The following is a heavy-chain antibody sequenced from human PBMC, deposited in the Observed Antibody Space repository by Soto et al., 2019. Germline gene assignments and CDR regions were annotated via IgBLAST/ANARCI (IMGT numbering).Heavy chain of an antibody. J-gene: IGHJ3*02. V-gene: IGHV3-9*01. CDR1: GFTFDDYA. Sequence: GGSLRLSCAASGFTFDDYAMHWVRQAPGKGLEWVSGISWNSGSIGYADSVKGRFTISRDNAKNSLYLQMNSLRAEDTALYYCAKVYVGGAFDIWGQGTMVTVSS. D-gene: IGHD3-16*01. CDR3: AKVYVGGAFDI. CDR2: ISWNSGSI.